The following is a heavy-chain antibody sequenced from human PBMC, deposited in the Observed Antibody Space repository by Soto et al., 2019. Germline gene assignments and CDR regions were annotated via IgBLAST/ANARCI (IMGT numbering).Heavy chain of an antibody. CDR2: INAYNGNT. CDR1: GYSFTRYG. CDR3: AMVGVYFSPSPQDV. J-gene: IGHJ6*02. Sequence: GASVKVSCKASGYSFTRYGIGWARQAPGQGLEWMGWINAYNGNTNYAQNLQGRLTLTTDTSTTTAYMELRSLRSNDTAIYYCAMVGVYFSPSPQDVWGQGTTVTVSS. V-gene: IGHV1-18*01. D-gene: IGHD2-15*01.